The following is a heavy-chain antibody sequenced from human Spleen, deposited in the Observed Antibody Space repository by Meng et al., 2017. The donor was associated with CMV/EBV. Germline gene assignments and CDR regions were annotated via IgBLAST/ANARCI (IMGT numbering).Heavy chain of an antibody. D-gene: IGHD1-7*01. J-gene: IGHJ5*02. V-gene: IGHV1-69*05. CDR3: ASEELELGTS. Sequence: SCKDTGGTLNAFTIDWVRQAPGQGLGWVGRFIPIFGTTNYATKFQGRATLRTEESTSTRYMELNSLKSQDTAIYYCASEELELGTSWGQGTLVTVSS. CDR2: FIPIFGTT. CDR1: GGTLNAFT.